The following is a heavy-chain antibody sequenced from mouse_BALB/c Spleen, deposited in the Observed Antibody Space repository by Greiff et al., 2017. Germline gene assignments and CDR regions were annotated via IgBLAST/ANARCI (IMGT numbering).Heavy chain of an antibody. Sequence: QVQLQQSGAELVRPGTSVKVSCKASGYAFTNYLIEWVKQRPGQGLEWIGVINPGSGGTNYNEKFKGKATLTADKSSSTAYMQLSSLTSDDSAVYFCASLLTTVVGDYAMDYWGQGTSVTVSS. J-gene: IGHJ4*01. CDR1: GYAFTNYL. V-gene: IGHV1-54*01. CDR2: INPGSGGT. D-gene: IGHD1-1*01. CDR3: ASLLTTVVGDYAMDY.